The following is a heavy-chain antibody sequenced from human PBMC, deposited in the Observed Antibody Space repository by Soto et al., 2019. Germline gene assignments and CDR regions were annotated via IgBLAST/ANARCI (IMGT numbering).Heavy chain of an antibody. CDR1: GFTFDDYA. CDR3: AKDTHPYGDYVGWFDP. V-gene: IGHV3-9*01. D-gene: IGHD4-17*01. J-gene: IGHJ5*02. Sequence: GGSLRLSCAASGFTFDDYAMHWVRQAPGKGLEWVSGISWNSGSIGYADSVKGRFTISRDNAKNSLYLQMNSLRAEDTALYYCAKDTHPYGDYVGWFDPWGQGTLVTVSS. CDR2: ISWNSGSI.